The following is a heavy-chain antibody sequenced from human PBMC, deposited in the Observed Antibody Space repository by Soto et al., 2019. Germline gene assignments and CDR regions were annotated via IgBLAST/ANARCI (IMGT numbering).Heavy chain of an antibody. CDR1: GFTFSSYA. J-gene: IGHJ4*02. CDR3: ARWGRQGIVATDY. CDR2: ISSSGSTI. Sequence: EVQLVESGGGLVQPGGSLRLSCAASGFTFSSYAMNWVRQAPGKGLEWVSYISSSGSTIYYADSVKGRFTISRDNDKNSLYLQMNSLRAEDTAVYYCARWGRQGIVATDYWGQGTLVTVSS. V-gene: IGHV3-48*03. D-gene: IGHD5-12*01.